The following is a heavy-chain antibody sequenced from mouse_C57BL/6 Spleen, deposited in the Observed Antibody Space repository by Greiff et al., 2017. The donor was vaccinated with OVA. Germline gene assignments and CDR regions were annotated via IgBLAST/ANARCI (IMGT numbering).Heavy chain of an antibody. CDR2: IWWDDDK. CDR1: GFSLSTFGMG. J-gene: IGHJ4*01. Sequence: QVTLKVSGPGILQPSQTLSLTCSFSGFSLSTFGMGVGWIRQPSGKGLEWLAHIWWDDDKYYNPALKSRLTISKDTSKNQVFLKIANVDTADTATYYCARAHRDSTEGYYAMDYWGQGTSVTVSS. D-gene: IGHD2-5*01. CDR3: ARAHRDSTEGYYAMDY. V-gene: IGHV8-8*01.